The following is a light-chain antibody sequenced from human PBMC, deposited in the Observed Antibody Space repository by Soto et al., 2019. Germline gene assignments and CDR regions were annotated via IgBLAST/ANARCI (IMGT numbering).Light chain of an antibody. CDR1: QSVSST. CDR3: QQYIYWPWK. V-gene: IGKV3-15*01. Sequence: EIVMTQSPATLSVSPVERATLSCRASQSVSSTLAWYQQKPGQAPRLLIYGASTRATGIPARFSGSGSGTEFTLTISSLQSEDFAVYYCQQYIYWPWKFGQGTKVDIK. J-gene: IGKJ1*01. CDR2: GAS.